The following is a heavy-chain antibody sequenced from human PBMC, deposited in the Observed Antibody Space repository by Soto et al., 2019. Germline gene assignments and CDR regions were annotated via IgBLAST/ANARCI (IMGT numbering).Heavy chain of an antibody. V-gene: IGHV4-39*01. D-gene: IGHD3-10*01. CDR3: ARQEVYYGSGSYYELTDFDY. CDR2: IYYSGST. Sequence: SETLSLTCTVSGGSISSSSYYWGWIRQPPGKGLEWIGSIYYSGSTYYNPSLKSRVTISVDTSKNQFSLKLSSVTAADTAVYYCARQEVYYGSGSYYELTDFDYWGQGTLVTVSS. J-gene: IGHJ4*02. CDR1: GGSISSSSYY.